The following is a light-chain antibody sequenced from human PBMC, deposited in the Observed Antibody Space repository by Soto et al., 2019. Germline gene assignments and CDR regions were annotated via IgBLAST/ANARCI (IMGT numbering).Light chain of an antibody. CDR3: QQHDSLPLT. V-gene: IGKV1-33*01. CDR2: DAS. Sequence: DTQMTQSPSSLSASVGDRVTVTCRASQDIGNYLCWYQQRLGKAPKLLIYDASYLEAGVPSRFSGSGSGTDFTSTISSLQPEDFATYYCQQHDSLPLTFGGGTRWIS. CDR1: QDIGNY. J-gene: IGKJ4*01.